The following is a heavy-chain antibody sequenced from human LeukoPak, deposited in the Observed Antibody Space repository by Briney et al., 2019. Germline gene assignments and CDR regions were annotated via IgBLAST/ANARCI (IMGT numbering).Heavy chain of an antibody. V-gene: IGHV4-4*07. CDR3: AGHTFKLRYLVH. CDR1: GGSISSYY. D-gene: IGHD3-9*01. Sequence: PSETLSLTCTVSGGSISSYYWSWIRQPAGKGLEWIGRIYTSGSTNYNPSLKSRVTMSVDTSKNQFSLKLSPVTAADTAVYYCAGHTFKLRYLVHWGQGTLVTVSS. CDR2: IYTSGST. J-gene: IGHJ4*02.